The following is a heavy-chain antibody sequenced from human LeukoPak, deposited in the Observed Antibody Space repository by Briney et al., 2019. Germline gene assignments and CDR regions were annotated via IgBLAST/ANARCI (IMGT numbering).Heavy chain of an antibody. J-gene: IGHJ5*02. Sequence: PSETLSLTCTVSGGSISSDYWSWIRQPPGRGLEWIGEINHSGSTNYNPSLKSRVTISVDTSRNQFSLKLSSVTAADTAVYYCARGVGFWSGYSFANWFDPWGQGTLVTVSS. D-gene: IGHD3-3*01. CDR3: ARGVGFWSGYSFANWFDP. CDR2: INHSGST. CDR1: GGSISSDY. V-gene: IGHV4-34*01.